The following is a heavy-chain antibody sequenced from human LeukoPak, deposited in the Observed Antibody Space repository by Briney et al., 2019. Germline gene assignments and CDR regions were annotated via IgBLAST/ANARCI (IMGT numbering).Heavy chain of an antibody. D-gene: IGHD5-18*01. Sequence: GGSLRLSCAASGFTFSNYGMHWVRQASGKGLEWVVVISYDGSNKYYGYSVKGRFAISRDNSKNTLYLQMNGLRGEDTAVYYCAKDGGPRGYSYGYPSYYGMDVWGQGTTVTVSS. CDR1: GFTFSNYG. V-gene: IGHV3-30*18. J-gene: IGHJ6*02. CDR2: ISYDGSNK. CDR3: AKDGGPRGYSYGYPSYYGMDV.